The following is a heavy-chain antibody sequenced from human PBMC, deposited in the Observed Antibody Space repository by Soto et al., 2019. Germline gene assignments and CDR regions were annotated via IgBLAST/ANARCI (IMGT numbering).Heavy chain of an antibody. CDR3: ARDHTYYYDSSGYYNWFDP. J-gene: IGHJ5*02. CDR1: GYTFTSYG. Sequence: GSVKVSCKASGYTFTSYGISWVRPAPGQGVEWVGRISAYNGNTNFAQKLQGRLTMTPHTSTSTAYMELRSLRSDDTAVYYCARDHTYYYDSSGYYNWFDPWGQGTLVTVPS. D-gene: IGHD3-22*01. V-gene: IGHV1-18*01. CDR2: ISAYNGNT.